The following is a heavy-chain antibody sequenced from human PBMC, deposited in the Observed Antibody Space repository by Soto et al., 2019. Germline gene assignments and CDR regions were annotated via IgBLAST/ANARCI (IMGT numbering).Heavy chain of an antibody. CDR3: ARGIGTVHYYYDGMDV. CDR1: GGTFSSYA. CDR2: IIPIFGTA. D-gene: IGHD2-15*01. Sequence: QVQLVQSGAEVKKPGSSVKVSCKASGGTFSSYAISWVRQAPGQGLEWMGGIIPIFGTANYAQKFQGRVTITADESTSTAYMELSSRRSEDTAVYYCARGIGTVHYYYDGMDVWGQGTTVTVSS. J-gene: IGHJ6*02. V-gene: IGHV1-69*01.